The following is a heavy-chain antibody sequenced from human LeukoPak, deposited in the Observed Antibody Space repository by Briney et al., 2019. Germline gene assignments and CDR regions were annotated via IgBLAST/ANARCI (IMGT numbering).Heavy chain of an antibody. CDR1: GFTVSSNY. D-gene: IGHD1-26*01. J-gene: IGHJ3*02. Sequence: PGGSLRLSCAASGFTVSSNYMSWVRQAPGKGLEWVSEIYSDDSTYYAASVKGRFSISRDNSKNTVYLQMNSLRAEDTAVYYCARELREHGVFDIWGQGTMVTVSS. V-gene: IGHV3-53*01. CDR2: IYSDDST. CDR3: ARELREHGVFDI.